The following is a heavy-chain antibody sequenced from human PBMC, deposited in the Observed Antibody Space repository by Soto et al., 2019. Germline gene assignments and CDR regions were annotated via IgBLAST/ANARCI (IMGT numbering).Heavy chain of an antibody. D-gene: IGHD3-22*01. J-gene: IGHJ6*02. CDR3: ASLAYYDCSKIYYYYGMAV. V-gene: IGHV5-51*01. CDR1: GYSFTSYW. Sequence: PGESLRISCKGSGYSFTSYWIGWVLQMPGKGLEWMGIIYPGDSDTRYSPSFQGQVTISADKSISTAYLQWSSLKASDTAMYYCASLAYYDCSKIYYYYGMAVWGQGTIVTVSS. CDR2: IYPGDSDT.